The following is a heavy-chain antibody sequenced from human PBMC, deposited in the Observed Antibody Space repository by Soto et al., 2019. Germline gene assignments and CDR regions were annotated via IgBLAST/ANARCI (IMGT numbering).Heavy chain of an antibody. D-gene: IGHD6-19*01. CDR3: TTDRSPGYSSGWYIN. CDR1: GFTFSNAW. CDR2: IKSKTDGGTT. Sequence: GESLKISCAASGFTFSNAWMNWVRQAPGKGLEWVGRIKSKTDGGTTDYAAPVKGRFTISRDDSKNTLYLQMNSLKTEDTAVYYCTTDRSPGYSSGWYINWGQGTLVTVSS. V-gene: IGHV3-15*07. J-gene: IGHJ4*02.